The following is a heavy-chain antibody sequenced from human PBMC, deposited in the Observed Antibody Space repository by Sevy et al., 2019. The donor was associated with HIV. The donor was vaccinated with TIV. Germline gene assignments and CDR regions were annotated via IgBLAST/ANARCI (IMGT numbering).Heavy chain of an antibody. J-gene: IGHJ4*02. CDR3: ARLLRYNPCFDY. Sequence: SETLSLTCTVSDGSISSYYWSWIRQPPGMGLQWIGYIYYSGSTNYNPSLKSRVTMSLNTSKNQFSLKLSSVTAADTAVYYCARLLRYNPCFDYWGQGALVTVSS. V-gene: IGHV4-59*13. CDR1: DGSISSYY. CDR2: IYYSGST. D-gene: IGHD1-1*01.